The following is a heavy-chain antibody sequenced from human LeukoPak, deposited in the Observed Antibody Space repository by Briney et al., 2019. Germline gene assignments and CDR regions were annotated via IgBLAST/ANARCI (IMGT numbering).Heavy chain of an antibody. J-gene: IGHJ4*02. CDR1: GLTVNNNY. Sequence: PGGSLRLSCAASGLTVNNNYMSWVRQAAGKGREWVSVIYSGGNKYYADSVKGRFTISRDNSKNTLYLQMNSLRAEDTAVYYCARDLAEAPYYWGQGTLVTVSS. CDR3: ARDLAEAPYY. V-gene: IGHV3-53*01. CDR2: IYSGGNK.